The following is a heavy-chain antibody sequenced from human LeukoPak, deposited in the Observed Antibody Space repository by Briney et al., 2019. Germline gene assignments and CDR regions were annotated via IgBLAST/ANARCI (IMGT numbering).Heavy chain of an antibody. Sequence: GGSLRLSCAASGFTFSSYSMNWVRQAPGQGLEWVSSISSSSSYIYYADSVKGRFTISRDNAKNSLYLQMNSLRAEDTAVYYCARERFGEFSRYDWGQGTLVTVSS. CDR3: ARERFGEFSRYD. V-gene: IGHV3-21*01. J-gene: IGHJ4*02. CDR1: GFTFSSYS. D-gene: IGHD3-10*01. CDR2: ISSSSSYI.